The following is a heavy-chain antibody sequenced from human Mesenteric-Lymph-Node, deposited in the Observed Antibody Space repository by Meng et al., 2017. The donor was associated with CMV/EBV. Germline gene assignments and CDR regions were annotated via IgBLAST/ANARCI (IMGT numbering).Heavy chain of an antibody. CDR3: AKGGSVIEDY. V-gene: IGHV3-74*01. Sequence: GGSLRLSCAASGFTFDDYAMHWVRQAPGKGLVWVSRINSDGSSTSYADSVKGRFTISRDNAKNTLYLQMNSLRAEDTAVYYCAKGGSVIEDYWGQGTLVTVSS. CDR2: INSDGSST. CDR1: GFTFDDYA. J-gene: IGHJ4*02. D-gene: IGHD2/OR15-2a*01.